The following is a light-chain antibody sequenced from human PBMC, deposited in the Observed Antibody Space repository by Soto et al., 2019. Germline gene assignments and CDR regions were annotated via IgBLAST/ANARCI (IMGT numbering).Light chain of an antibody. J-gene: IGKJ4*01. Sequence: EIVLTQSPGTLSLSPGERATLSCRASQSVSSSVAWYQQKPGQTPRLLIYDVSNRATGIPARFSGSGSGTDFTLTVNSLEPEDVAVYYCQQRSNWPLTFGGGTKVEIK. CDR2: DVS. V-gene: IGKV3-11*01. CDR1: QSVSSS. CDR3: QQRSNWPLT.